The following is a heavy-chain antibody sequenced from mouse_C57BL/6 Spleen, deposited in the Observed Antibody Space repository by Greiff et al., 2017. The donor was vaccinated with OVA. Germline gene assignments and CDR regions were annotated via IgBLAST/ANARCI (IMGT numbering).Heavy chain of an antibody. CDR3: ASIYYDYDGCAY. J-gene: IGHJ3*01. V-gene: IGHV1-59*01. CDR1: GYTFTSYW. CDR2: IDPSDSYT. Sequence: VQLQQSGAELVRPGTSVKLSCKASGYTFTSYWMHWVKQRPGQGLEWIGVIDPSDSYTNYNQKFKGKATLTVDTSSSTAYMQLSSLTSEDSAVYYCASIYYDYDGCAYWGQGTLVTVSA. D-gene: IGHD2-4*01.